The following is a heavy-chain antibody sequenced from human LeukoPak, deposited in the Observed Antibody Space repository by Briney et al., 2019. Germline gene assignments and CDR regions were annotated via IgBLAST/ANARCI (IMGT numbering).Heavy chain of an antibody. Sequence: ASVKVSCKASGYTFTGYYLHWVRQAPGQGLEWMGWIHPNSGGTNYAQKFQGRVTMTRDTSISTAYLDLSRPRSDDTAVYYCARVVVRDANNYKDYWGQGTLVTVSS. D-gene: IGHD5-24*01. J-gene: IGHJ4*02. CDR3: ARVVVRDANNYKDY. CDR2: IHPNSGGT. CDR1: GYTFTGYY. V-gene: IGHV1-2*02.